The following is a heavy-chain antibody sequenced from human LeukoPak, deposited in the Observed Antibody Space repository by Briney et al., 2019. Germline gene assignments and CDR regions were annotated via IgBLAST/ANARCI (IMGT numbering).Heavy chain of an antibody. CDR1: GYTFTGYY. D-gene: IGHD3-16*01. Sequence: GASVKVSCKASGYTFTGYYMHWVRQAPGQGLEWMGWINPNSGGTNYAQKFQGRVTMTRDTSISTAYMELSRLRSDDTAVYYCARGKYYDYVWGSYPRWWGQGTLVTVSS. CDR3: ARGKYYDYVWGSYPRW. J-gene: IGHJ4*02. V-gene: IGHV1-2*02. CDR2: INPNSGGT.